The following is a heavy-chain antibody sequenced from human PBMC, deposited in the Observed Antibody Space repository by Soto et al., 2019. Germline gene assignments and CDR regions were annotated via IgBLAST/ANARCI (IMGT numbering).Heavy chain of an antibody. D-gene: IGHD5-18*01. CDR2: INPNSGGT. CDR1: GYTFTGYY. V-gene: IGHV1-2*02. J-gene: IGHJ4*02. Sequence: QVQLVQSGAEVKKPGASVKVSCKASGYTFTGYYMHWVRQAPGQGLEWMGWINPNSGGTNYAQKFQGRVTMTRDTSISSAYMELGRLRSEAAAVYYCARVEYSYGFFYWGQGTLVTVSS. CDR3: ARVEYSYGFFY.